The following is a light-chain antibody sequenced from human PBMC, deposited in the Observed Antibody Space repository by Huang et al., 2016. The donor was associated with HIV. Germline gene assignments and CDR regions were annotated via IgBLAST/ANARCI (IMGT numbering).Light chain of an antibody. CDR2: NAS. CDR1: QSLNKF. J-gene: IGKJ4*01. Sequence: EVVLTQSPATLSLSPGERATLSCRASQSLNKFWAWFQQNPGQPPRLLIYNASERATGIPARFSGNGSGTDFTLTISSLRPEDFAVYYCQQRSKSLTFGGGTKVE. V-gene: IGKV3-11*01. CDR3: QQRSKSLT.